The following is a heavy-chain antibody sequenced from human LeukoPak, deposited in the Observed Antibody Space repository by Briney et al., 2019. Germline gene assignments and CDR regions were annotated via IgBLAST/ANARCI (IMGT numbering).Heavy chain of an antibody. V-gene: IGHV4-59*01. D-gene: IGHD3-10*01. CDR1: GGSISSYY. J-gene: IGHJ3*02. Sequence: PSETLSLTCTVSGGSISSYYWSWIRQPPGKGLEWIGYIYYSGSTNYNPSLKSRVTISVDTSKNQFSLKLSSVTAADTAVYYCAREYYYGSGSYRDAFDIWGQGTMVTVSS. CDR3: AREYYYGSGSYRDAFDI. CDR2: IYYSGST.